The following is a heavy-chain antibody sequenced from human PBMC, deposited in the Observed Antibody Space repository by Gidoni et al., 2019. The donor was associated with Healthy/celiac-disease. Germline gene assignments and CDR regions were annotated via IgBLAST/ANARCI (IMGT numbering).Heavy chain of an antibody. J-gene: IGHJ4*02. CDR1: GSPLPELS. CDR3: ATSGVGNWNYEGFDC. D-gene: IGHD1-7*01. V-gene: IGHV1-24*01. Sequence: QVQLVQSGAEVKKPGASVKVSCKVSGSPLPELSMHWVRQAPGKGLEWMGGFDPEDGKTIYAQKFQGRVTMTEDTSTDTAYMELSSLRSEDTAVYYCATSGVGNWNYEGFDCWGQGTLVTVSS. CDR2: FDPEDGKT.